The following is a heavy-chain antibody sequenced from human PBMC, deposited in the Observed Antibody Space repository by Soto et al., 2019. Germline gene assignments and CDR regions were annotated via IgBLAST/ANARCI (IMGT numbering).Heavy chain of an antibody. CDR3: ARDTRSYVSGDAFDI. Sequence: GESLKISCKGSGYSFTSYWIGWVRQMPGKGLEWMGIIYPGDSDTRYSPSFQGQVTISADKSISTAYLQWSSLKASDTAMYYCARDTRSYVSGDAFDIWGQGTMVTVSS. J-gene: IGHJ3*02. D-gene: IGHD3-10*02. CDR1: GYSFTSYW. V-gene: IGHV5-51*01. CDR2: IYPGDSDT.